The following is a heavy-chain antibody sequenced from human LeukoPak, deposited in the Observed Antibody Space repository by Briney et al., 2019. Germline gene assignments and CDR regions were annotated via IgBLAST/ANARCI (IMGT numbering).Heavy chain of an antibody. D-gene: IGHD3-9*01. J-gene: IGHJ4*02. CDR3: ARGGDNYDILTQ. CDR2: INPHSGGT. V-gene: IGHV1-2*02. CDR1: EYIFTDYY. Sequence: ASMKVSCKASEYIFTDYYIHWVRQAPGQGLEWMGWINPHSGGTNYAQNFQDRVTMTGDTSISTAYMELSRLRSDDTAIYYCARGGDNYDILTQWGQGTLVTVPS.